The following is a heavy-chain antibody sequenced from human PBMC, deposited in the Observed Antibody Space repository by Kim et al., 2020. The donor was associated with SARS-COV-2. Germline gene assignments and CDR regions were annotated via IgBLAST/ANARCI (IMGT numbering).Heavy chain of an antibody. CDR1: GFTFSSYS. Sequence: GGSLRLSCAASGFTFSSYSMNWVRQAPGKGLEWVSYISSSSSTIYYADSVKGRFTISRDNAKNSLYLQMNSLRDEDTAVYYCARDAKITGGYSSGWRPYWGQGTLVTVSS. V-gene: IGHV3-48*02. D-gene: IGHD6-19*01. CDR2: ISSSSSTI. J-gene: IGHJ4*02. CDR3: ARDAKITGGYSSGWRPY.